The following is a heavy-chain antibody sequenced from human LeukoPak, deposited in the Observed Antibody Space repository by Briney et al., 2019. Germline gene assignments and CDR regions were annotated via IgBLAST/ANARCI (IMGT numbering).Heavy chain of an antibody. J-gene: IGHJ6*04. D-gene: IGHD2-15*01. CDR1: GFTFSSYS. Sequence: GGSLRLSCAASGFTFSSYSMNWVRQAPGKGLEWVSSISSSSSYIYYADPVKGRFTISRDNAKNSLYLQMNSLRAEDTAVYYRAREYSSGGSCYSYYYYGMDVWGKGTTVTVSS. CDR3: AREYSSGGSCYSYYYYGMDV. CDR2: ISSSSSYI. V-gene: IGHV3-21*01.